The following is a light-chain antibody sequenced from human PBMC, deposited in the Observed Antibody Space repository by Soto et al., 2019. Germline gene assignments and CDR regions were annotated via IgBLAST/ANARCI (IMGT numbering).Light chain of an antibody. CDR3: QQDANGPPLT. V-gene: IGKV3-15*01. J-gene: IGKJ4*01. CDR1: QSVRDQ. Sequence: EVGMTQSPATLSVSPGERATLSCRASQSVRDQLVWYQERPGQAPRLLIHTASTRATGIPARFSASGSGTEFTRTISSLPSYDVAVYYRQQDANGPPLTFGGGNKVEIK. CDR2: TAS.